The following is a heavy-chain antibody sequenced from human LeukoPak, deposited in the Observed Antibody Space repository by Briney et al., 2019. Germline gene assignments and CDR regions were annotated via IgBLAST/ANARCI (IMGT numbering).Heavy chain of an antibody. CDR3: AKGTTVTPYYYYYYMDV. CDR1: GYSISSTYY. Sequence: SETLSLTCTVSGYSISSTYYWGWIRQPPGKGLEWVGSVFHSGNTYYNPSLKSRLTISADTSKNQFSLTLTSVTAADTAVYYCAKGTTVTPYYYYYYMDVWGKGTTVTVSS. V-gene: IGHV4-38-2*02. J-gene: IGHJ6*03. CDR2: VFHSGNT. D-gene: IGHD4-17*01.